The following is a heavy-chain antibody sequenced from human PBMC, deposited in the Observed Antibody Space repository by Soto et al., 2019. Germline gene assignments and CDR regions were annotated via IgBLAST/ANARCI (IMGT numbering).Heavy chain of an antibody. Sequence: QLQLQESGPGLVKPSETLSLTCTVSGGSISSSSYYWGWIRQPPGKGLEWIGSIYYSGSTYYNPSLKSRVTISVDTSKNQFSLKLSSVTAADTAVYYCARRGYGDYLDYWGQGTLVTVSS. CDR2: IYYSGST. CDR3: ARRGYGDYLDY. J-gene: IGHJ4*02. CDR1: GGSISSSSYY. V-gene: IGHV4-39*01. D-gene: IGHD4-17*01.